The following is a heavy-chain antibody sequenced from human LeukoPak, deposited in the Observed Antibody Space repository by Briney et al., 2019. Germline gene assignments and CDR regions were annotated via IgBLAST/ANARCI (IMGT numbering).Heavy chain of an antibody. CDR1: GFTFSSRA. CDR2: TNSNGGNT. V-gene: IGHV3-64D*06. CDR3: VTSSSGYYFN. D-gene: IGHD6-19*01. J-gene: IGHJ1*01. Sequence: PGGSLRLSCSASGFTFSSRAMSWVRQAPGKGLEYVSATNSNGGNTYYADSVKGRFTISRDNSKNTLYLQMSSLRADDTAVYYCVTSSSGYYFNWGQGTLVTVSS.